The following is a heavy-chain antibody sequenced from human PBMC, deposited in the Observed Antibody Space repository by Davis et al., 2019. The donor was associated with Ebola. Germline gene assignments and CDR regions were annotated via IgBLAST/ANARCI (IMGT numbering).Heavy chain of an antibody. D-gene: IGHD3-22*01. CDR2: ISYSGST. Sequence: GSLRLSCAVYGGSFSGYYWSWIRQPPGKGLEWIGEISYSGSTNYNPSLKSRVTISVDTAKNRFSLRLSSVTAADTAVYYCARGLTVVVIRDFFDPWGQGTLVTVSS. CDR1: GGSFSGYY. CDR3: ARGLTVVVIRDFFDP. J-gene: IGHJ5*02. V-gene: IGHV4-34*01.